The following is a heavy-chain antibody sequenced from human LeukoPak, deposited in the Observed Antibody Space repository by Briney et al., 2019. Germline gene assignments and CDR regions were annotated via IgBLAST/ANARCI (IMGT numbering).Heavy chain of an antibody. V-gene: IGHV3-9*03. J-gene: IGHJ4*02. CDR3: AKEIEYYYDSSGLLDY. CDR1: GFTFDDYA. D-gene: IGHD3-22*01. Sequence: GRSLRLSCAASGFTFDDYAMHWVRQAPGKGLEWVSGISWNSGSIGYADSVKGRFTISRDNAKNSLYRQMNSLRAEDMALYYCAKEIEYYYDSSGLLDYWGQGTLVTVSS. CDR2: ISWNSGSI.